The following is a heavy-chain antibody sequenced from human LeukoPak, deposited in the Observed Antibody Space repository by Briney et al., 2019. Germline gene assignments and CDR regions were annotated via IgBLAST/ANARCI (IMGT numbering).Heavy chain of an antibody. V-gene: IGHV1-69*05. CDR2: IMPLFGTA. Sequence: GSSVKVSCKASGGTFNSYAISWVRQVPGQGLEWMGGIMPLFGTANYAQEFQGRVTFTTDESASTAYMEVSSLRSEDTAVYYCASGSLGDGYGVGDYYQYMDVWGKGTTVTVSS. CDR3: ASGSLGDGYGVGDYYQYMDV. CDR1: GGTFNSYA. J-gene: IGHJ6*03. D-gene: IGHD5-24*01.